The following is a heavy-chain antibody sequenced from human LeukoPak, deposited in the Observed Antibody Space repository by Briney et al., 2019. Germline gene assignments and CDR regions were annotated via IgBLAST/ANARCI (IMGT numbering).Heavy chain of an antibody. Sequence: ASVTVSCTASGYTFTTDYMHWVRQAPGQGLEWMGMINPSGGSTSYAQKFQGRVTLTRDTSTSTVYMELSSLRSDDTAVYYCARAAADTSAYYYFWGQGTLVTISS. CDR1: GYTFTTDY. V-gene: IGHV1-46*01. CDR2: INPSGGST. J-gene: IGHJ4*02. CDR3: ARAAADTSAYYYF. D-gene: IGHD3-22*01.